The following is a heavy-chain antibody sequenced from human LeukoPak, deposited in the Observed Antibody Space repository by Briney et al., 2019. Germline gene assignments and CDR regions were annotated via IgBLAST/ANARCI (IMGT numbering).Heavy chain of an antibody. V-gene: IGHV3-23*01. CDR2: IKGSGSYT. D-gene: IGHD3-10*01. CDR1: GFTFSNYA. CDR3: AKDYYGSGSPTINGMDV. J-gene: IGHJ6*02. Sequence: GGSLRLSCAGSGFTFSNYAMIWVRQAPGKGLEWVSAIKGSGSYTKYADSVTGRFTISRDNSKNTLYLQMNSLRAEDTAVYYCAKDYYGSGSPTINGMDVWGQGTTVTVSS.